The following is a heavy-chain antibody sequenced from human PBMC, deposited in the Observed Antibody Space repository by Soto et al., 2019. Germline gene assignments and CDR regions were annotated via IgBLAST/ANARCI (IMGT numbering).Heavy chain of an antibody. CDR1: GGSFSGYY. CDR2: INHSGST. D-gene: IGHD3-3*01. V-gene: IGHV4-34*01. Sequence: SETLALTCAVYGGSFSGYYWSWIRQPPGKGLEWIGEINHSGSTNYNPSLKSRVTISVDTSKNQFSLKLSSVTAADTAVYYCARGHGPYYDFWSGYRQSGNWFDPWGQGTLVTVSS. J-gene: IGHJ5*02. CDR3: ARGHGPYYDFWSGYRQSGNWFDP.